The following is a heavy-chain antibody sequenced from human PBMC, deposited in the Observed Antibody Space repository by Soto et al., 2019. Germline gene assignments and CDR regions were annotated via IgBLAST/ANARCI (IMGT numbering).Heavy chain of an antibody. Sequence: SETLSLTCTVSGGSISSYYWSWIRQPAGKGLEWIGRIYTSGSTNYNPSLKSRVTMSVDTSKNQFSLKLSSVTAADTAVYYCAREGDDILTGYPLFDYWGQGTLVTVSS. V-gene: IGHV4-4*07. D-gene: IGHD3-9*01. CDR3: AREGDDILTGYPLFDY. J-gene: IGHJ4*02. CDR2: IYTSGST. CDR1: GGSISSYY.